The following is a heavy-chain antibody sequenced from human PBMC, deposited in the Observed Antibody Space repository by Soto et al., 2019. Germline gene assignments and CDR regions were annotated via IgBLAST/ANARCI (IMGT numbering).Heavy chain of an antibody. CDR2: IIPIFGTA. Sequence: GASVKVSCKASGGTFSSYSISWVLQAPGQGLEWMGGIIPIFGTANYAQKFQGRVTITADESTSTAYMELSSLRSEDTAVYYCARRGSRGSSWYGPFFDYWGQGTLVTVSS. CDR3: ARRGSRGSSWYGPFFDY. D-gene: IGHD6-13*01. CDR1: GGTFSSYS. J-gene: IGHJ4*02. V-gene: IGHV1-69*13.